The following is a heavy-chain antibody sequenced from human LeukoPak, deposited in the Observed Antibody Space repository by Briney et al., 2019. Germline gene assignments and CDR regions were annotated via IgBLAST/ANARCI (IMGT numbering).Heavy chain of an antibody. CDR1: GFTFSSYW. Sequence: GGSLRLSRAASGFTFSSYWMHWVRQAPGKGLVWVSRINSDGSSTSYADSVKGRFTISRDNAKNTLYLQMNSLRAEDTAVYYCARGVVRGGPYYYGMDVWGKGTTVTVSS. CDR2: INSDGSST. V-gene: IGHV3-74*01. CDR3: ARGVVRGGPYYYGMDV. J-gene: IGHJ6*04. D-gene: IGHD3-10*01.